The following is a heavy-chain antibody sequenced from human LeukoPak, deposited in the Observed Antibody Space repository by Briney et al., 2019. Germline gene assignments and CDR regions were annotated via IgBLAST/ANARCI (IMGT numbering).Heavy chain of an antibody. CDR2: TNEDGIQK. CDR3: ARHKPAVHALDY. J-gene: IGHJ4*02. Sequence: GGSLRLSCAASGFTFSSYWMSWVRQAPGKGLEWVASTNEDGIQKYYVDSVKGRFTISRDNARNSLFLQMNDLRAEDTAVYACARHKPAVHALDYWGQGVLVTVSS. V-gene: IGHV3-7*01. CDR1: GFTFSSYW.